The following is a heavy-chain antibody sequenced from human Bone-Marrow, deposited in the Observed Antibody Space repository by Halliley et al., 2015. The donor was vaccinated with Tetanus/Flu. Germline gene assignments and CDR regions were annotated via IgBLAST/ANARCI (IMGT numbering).Heavy chain of an antibody. Sequence: SLRLSCAASGFTFTTYGFHWVRQAPGGGLMWVSLIDEDGSGATYADSVKGRFTISRDDAKNTLYLQMNSLRAEDTAVYYCTRGHYGASQRWGQGTMVTVSS. J-gene: IGHJ1*01. V-gene: IGHV3-74*01. D-gene: IGHD3-16*01. CDR3: TRGHYGASQR. CDR1: GFTFTTYG. CDR2: IDEDGSGA.